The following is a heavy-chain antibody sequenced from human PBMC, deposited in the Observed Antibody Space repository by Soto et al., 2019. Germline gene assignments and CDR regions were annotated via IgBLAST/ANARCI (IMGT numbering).Heavy chain of an antibody. D-gene: IGHD3-10*01. J-gene: IGHJ6*02. CDR2: ISGSGDTT. Sequence: GSLRLSCVVSGXTFSGYAMSWVRQAPGKGLELVSTISGSGDTTFYADSVKGRFFITRDNSKNTVSMEMNGLRAEDTAVYHFVKDLRYASGSFYPGGGMDVWGQGTTVTVSS. V-gene: IGHV3-23*01. CDR1: GXTFSGYA. CDR3: VKDLRYASGSFYPGGGMDV.